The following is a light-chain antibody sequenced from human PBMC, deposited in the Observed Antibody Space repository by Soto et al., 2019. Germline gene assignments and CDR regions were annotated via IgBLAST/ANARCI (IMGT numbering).Light chain of an antibody. CDR1: QDISTY. J-gene: IGKJ1*01. V-gene: IGKV1-6*01. CDR3: LQDINYPWT. CDR2: TAS. Sequence: AIQLTQSPSSLSASVGDRVTITCRASQDISTYLAWYQQKPGKAPKLLIYTASTLQSGVPPRFSGSGSGTDFTLAISSLQPEDSATYYCLQDINYPWTFGQGTKVDIK.